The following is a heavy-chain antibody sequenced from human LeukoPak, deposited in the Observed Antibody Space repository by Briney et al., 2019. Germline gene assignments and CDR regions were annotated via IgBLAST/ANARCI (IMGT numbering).Heavy chain of an antibody. CDR2: ISSSGSTI. J-gene: IGHJ6*03. CDR3: ARDVPDSSGYYYSAYYYYMDV. V-gene: IGHV3-11*01. Sequence: GGSLRLSCAASGFTFSDYYMSWIRQAPGKGLEWVSYISSSGSTIYYADSVKGRFTISRDDAKNSLYLQMNSLRAEDTAVYYCARDVPDSSGYYYSAYYYYMDVWGKGTTVTISS. D-gene: IGHD3-22*01. CDR1: GFTFSDYY.